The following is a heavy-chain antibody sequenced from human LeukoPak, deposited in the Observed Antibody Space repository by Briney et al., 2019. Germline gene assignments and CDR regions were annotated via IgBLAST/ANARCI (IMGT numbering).Heavy chain of an antibody. CDR3: ARGTYGYYMDV. Sequence: SETLSLTCSGSNYSISNSLYWGWLRQPPGKGLEWIGSIYRSGSTFYNPSLKSRVTISLDTSKNKFSLKLSSVTAADTAVYFCARGTYGYYMDVWGKGTTVTVSS. D-gene: IGHD4-17*01. CDR2: IYRSGST. CDR1: NYSISNSLY. J-gene: IGHJ6*03. V-gene: IGHV4-38-2*02.